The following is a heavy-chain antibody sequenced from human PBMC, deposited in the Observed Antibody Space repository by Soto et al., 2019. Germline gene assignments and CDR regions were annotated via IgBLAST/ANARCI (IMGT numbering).Heavy chain of an antibody. CDR1: GGSISSSRYY. D-gene: IGHD1-26*01. Sequence: PSETLSLTCTVSGGSISSSRYYWGWIRQPPGKGLEWIGSIYYSGSTYYNPSLKSRVTISVDTSKNQFSLKLSSVTAADTAVYYCASGSYQPTAFDYWGQGTLVTVSS. J-gene: IGHJ4*02. CDR2: IYYSGST. CDR3: ASGSYQPTAFDY. V-gene: IGHV4-39*01.